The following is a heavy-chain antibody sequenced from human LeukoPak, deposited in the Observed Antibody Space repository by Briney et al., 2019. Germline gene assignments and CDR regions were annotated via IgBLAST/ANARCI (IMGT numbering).Heavy chain of an antibody. CDR3: ARDLGTGTADY. J-gene: IGHJ4*02. CDR1: GFIFDDYG. V-gene: IGHV3-20*04. CDR2: INWNGGRT. Sequence: RSGGSLRLSCAAFGFIFDDYGMSWVRQGPGKGLEWVSGINWNGGRTGYADSVKGRFTISRDNAKNSLYLQMNSLRAEDTALYYCARDLGTGTADYWGQGTLVTVSS. D-gene: IGHD1-1*01.